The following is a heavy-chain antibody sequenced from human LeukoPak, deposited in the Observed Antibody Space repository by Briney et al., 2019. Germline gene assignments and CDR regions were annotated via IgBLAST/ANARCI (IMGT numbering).Heavy chain of an antibody. CDR1: GYRFSSYW. CDR3: ARRGYDSSGYYYFDY. Sequence: GESLKISCKGSGYRFSSYWIAWVRQIPGKGLEWMGIIYPGDSDTRYSPSFQGQVTMSADKSISTAYLQWSSLKASDTAMYYCARRGYDSSGYYYFDYWGLGTLVTVCS. J-gene: IGHJ4*02. D-gene: IGHD3-22*01. V-gene: IGHV5-51*01. CDR2: IYPGDSDT.